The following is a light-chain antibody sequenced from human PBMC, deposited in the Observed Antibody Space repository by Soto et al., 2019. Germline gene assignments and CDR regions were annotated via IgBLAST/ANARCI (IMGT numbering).Light chain of an antibody. V-gene: IGKV1-5*03. CDR2: RAS. CDR3: HQYNSYSLT. CDR1: QSISSW. J-gene: IGKJ3*01. Sequence: DIPMTQSPSTLSASVGDRVTITCRASQSISSWLAWYQQKPGTAPKLLLYRASSLESGVPSRFSGGGSGTEFTLTISSLQPDDFATYYCHQYNSYSLTFGPGTKVDIK.